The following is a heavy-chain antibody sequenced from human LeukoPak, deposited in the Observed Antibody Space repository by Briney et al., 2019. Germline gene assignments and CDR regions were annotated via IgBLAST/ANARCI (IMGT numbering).Heavy chain of an antibody. Sequence: GGFLRLSCAASGFTFSNYGMHWVRQAPGKGLEWLAVIWYEGTNKYYADSVRGRFTISRDNSKNTLYLQMNSLRVEDTAVYYCARQGGLGSYSTGSWFDPWGQGTLVTVSS. D-gene: IGHD1-26*01. J-gene: IGHJ5*02. CDR3: ARQGGLGSYSTGSWFDP. CDR1: GFTFSNYG. CDR2: IWYEGTNK. V-gene: IGHV3-33*01.